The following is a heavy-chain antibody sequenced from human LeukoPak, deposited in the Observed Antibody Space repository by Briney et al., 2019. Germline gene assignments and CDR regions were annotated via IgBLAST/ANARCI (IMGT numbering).Heavy chain of an antibody. CDR2: ISGSGGST. CDR1: GFTFSSYA. CDR3: AKANLGYCSGGSCYSGPSGMDV. Sequence: GGSLRLSCAASGFTFSSYAMSWVRQAPGKGLDWVSAISGSGGSTYYADSVKGRFTISRDNSKNTLYLQMNSLRAEDTAVYYCAKANLGYCSGGSCYSGPSGMDVWGQGTTVTVSS. J-gene: IGHJ6*02. V-gene: IGHV3-23*01. D-gene: IGHD2-15*01.